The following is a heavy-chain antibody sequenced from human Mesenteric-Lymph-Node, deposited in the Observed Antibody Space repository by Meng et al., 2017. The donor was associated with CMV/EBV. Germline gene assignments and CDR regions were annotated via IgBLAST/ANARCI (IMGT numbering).Heavy chain of an antibody. J-gene: IGHJ4*02. CDR1: GYSISSGYY. CDR2: IYHSGST. CDR3: AREVTD. D-gene: IGHD4-11*01. Sequence: SETLSLTCTVSGYSISSGYYWGWIRQPPGKGLEYIGRIYHSGSTYYNPSLKSRVTISVDTSKNQFSLRLSSVTAADTAVYYCAREVTDWGQGTLVTVSS. V-gene: IGHV4-38-2*02.